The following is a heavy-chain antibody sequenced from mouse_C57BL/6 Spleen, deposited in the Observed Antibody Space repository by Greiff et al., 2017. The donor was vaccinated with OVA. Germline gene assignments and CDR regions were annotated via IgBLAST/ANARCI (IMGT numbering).Heavy chain of an antibody. V-gene: IGHV1-82*01. J-gene: IGHJ4*01. CDR1: GYAFSSSW. CDR2: IYPGDGDT. CDR3: ARWDWEDAMDY. D-gene: IGHD4-1*01. Sequence: QVQLKESGPELVKPGASVKISCKASGYAFSSSWMNWVKQRPGKGLEWIGRIYPGDGDTNYNGKFKGKATLTADKSSSTAYMQLSSLTSEDSAVYFCARWDWEDAMDYWGQGTSVTVSS.